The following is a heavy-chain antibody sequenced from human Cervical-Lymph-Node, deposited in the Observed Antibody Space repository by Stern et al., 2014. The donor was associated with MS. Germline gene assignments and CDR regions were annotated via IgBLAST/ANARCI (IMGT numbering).Heavy chain of an antibody. V-gene: IGHV4-59*01. J-gene: IGHJ5*02. CDR3: ARVDDCSGGTCFSTSWFDP. Sequence: QVQLVESGPGLVKPSETLSLTCTVSGGSFNNYYWSWILQPPGKGLEWIGYIYQDGSTKYNPSLKSRVTISLHTSKKQFSLRLTSVTAADTAVYYCARVDDCSGGTCFSTSWFDPWGQGTLVTVSS. CDR2: IYQDGST. CDR1: GGSFNNYY. D-gene: IGHD2-15*01.